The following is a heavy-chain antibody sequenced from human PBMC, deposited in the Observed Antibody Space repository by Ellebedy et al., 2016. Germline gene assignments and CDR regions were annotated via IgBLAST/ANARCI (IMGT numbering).Heavy chain of an antibody. CDR1: GFTFSSYW. V-gene: IGHV3-7*04. Sequence: GESLKISCAASGFTFSSYWMSWVRQAPGKGLEWVANIKQDGSEKYYVDSVKGRFTISRDNAKNSLYLQMNSLRAEDTAVYYCARAPRGYSYGPVDYWGQGTLVTVSS. CDR2: IKQDGSEK. D-gene: IGHD5-18*01. CDR3: ARAPRGYSYGPVDY. J-gene: IGHJ4*02.